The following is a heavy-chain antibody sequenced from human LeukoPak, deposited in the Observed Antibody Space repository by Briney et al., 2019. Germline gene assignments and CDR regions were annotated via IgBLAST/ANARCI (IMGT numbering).Heavy chain of an antibody. V-gene: IGHV3-30*18. CDR2: ISYDGSNK. CDR1: GFTFSSYG. J-gene: IGHJ5*02. D-gene: IGHD2-8*02. CDR3: AKSTDWFDP. Sequence: GGSLRLSCAASGFTFSSYGMHWVRQAPGKGLEWVAVISYDGSNKYYADSVKGRFTISRDNSKNTLYLQMNSLRAEDTAVYYCAKSTDWFDPRGQGTLVTVSS.